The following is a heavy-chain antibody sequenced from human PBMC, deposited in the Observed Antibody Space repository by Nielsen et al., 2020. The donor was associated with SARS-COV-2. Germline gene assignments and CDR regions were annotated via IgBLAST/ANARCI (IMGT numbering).Heavy chain of an antibody. D-gene: IGHD4/OR15-4a*01. CDR2: ISYDGSNI. J-gene: IGHJ4*02. Sequence: GESLKISCAAYGFTFSNYGMHWVRQAPGKGLEWVAAISYDGSNIYYADSVKGRFTISRDNSKNTLYLQMNSLRAEDTAVYYCAKDRAGATYARFDLWGQGTLVTVSS. V-gene: IGHV3-30*18. CDR3: AKDRAGATYARFDL. CDR1: GFTFSNYG.